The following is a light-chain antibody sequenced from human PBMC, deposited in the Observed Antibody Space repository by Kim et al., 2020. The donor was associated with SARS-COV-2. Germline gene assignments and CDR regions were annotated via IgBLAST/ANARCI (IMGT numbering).Light chain of an antibody. J-gene: IGLJ2*01. V-gene: IGLV3-1*01. CDR3: QAWDSTTVV. CDR2: QDS. CDR1: TLGDTF. Sequence: LSPGPTPTIPCSGGTLGDTFASWYHQKPGQSPVLVIYQDSKRPSGIPERFSGSKSGNTATLTISGTQAIDEADYYCQAWDSTTVVFGGGTQLTVL.